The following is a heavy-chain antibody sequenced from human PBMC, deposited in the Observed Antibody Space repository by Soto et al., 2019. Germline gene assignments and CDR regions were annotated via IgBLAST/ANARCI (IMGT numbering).Heavy chain of an antibody. CDR2: ISSSGSTI. CDR1: GFTFSSYE. Sequence: GGSLRLSCAASGFTFSSYEMNWVRQAPGKGLEWVSYISSSGSTIYYADSVKGRFTISRDNAKNSLYLQMNSLRAEDTAVYYCARGGQNDYVWGSYPAYWGQGTLVTVS. D-gene: IGHD3-16*02. V-gene: IGHV3-48*03. CDR3: ARGGQNDYVWGSYPAY. J-gene: IGHJ4*02.